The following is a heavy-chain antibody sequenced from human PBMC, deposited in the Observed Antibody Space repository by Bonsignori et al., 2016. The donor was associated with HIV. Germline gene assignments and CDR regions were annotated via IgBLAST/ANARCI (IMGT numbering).Heavy chain of an antibody. Sequence: SETLSLTCTVSGGSISSSSYYWGWIRQPPGKGLEWIGSIYYSGSTYYNPSLKSRVTISVDTSKNQFSLKLSSVTAADTAVYYCATATAYITIFGVVRGYFDLWGRGTLVTVSS. J-gene: IGHJ2*01. CDR2: IYYSGST. V-gene: IGHV4-39*07. CDR1: GGSISSSSYY. CDR3: ATATAYITIFGVVRGYFDL. D-gene: IGHD3-3*01.